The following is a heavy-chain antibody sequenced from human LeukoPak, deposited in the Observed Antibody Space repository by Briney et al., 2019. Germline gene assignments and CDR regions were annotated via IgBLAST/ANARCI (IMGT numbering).Heavy chain of an antibody. CDR3: AKSRLSGINDAFDI. D-gene: IGHD3-3*01. Sequence: GGSLRLSCAASGLTFINFGMTWVRQAPGKGLEWVSAISGSAVTTFYADSVKGRFTISRDNSKNPLYLQMNSLRAEDTALYYCAKSRLSGINDAFDIWGQGTMVTVSS. J-gene: IGHJ3*02. CDR2: ISGSAVTT. CDR1: GLTFINFG. V-gene: IGHV3-23*01.